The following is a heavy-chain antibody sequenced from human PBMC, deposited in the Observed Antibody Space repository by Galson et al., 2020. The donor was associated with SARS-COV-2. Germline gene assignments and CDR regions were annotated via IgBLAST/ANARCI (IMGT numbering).Heavy chain of an antibody. CDR1: GFTFSSYA. Sequence: GGSLRLSCVASGFTFSSYAMHWVRQAPGKGLEWVAVISYDGSNKYYADSVKGRFTISRDNSKNTLYLQMNSLRAEDTAVYYCARDGGSYMDVWGKGTTVTVSS. J-gene: IGHJ6*03. CDR3: ARDGGSYMDV. V-gene: IGHV3-30*04. CDR2: ISYDGSNK. D-gene: IGHD1-26*01.